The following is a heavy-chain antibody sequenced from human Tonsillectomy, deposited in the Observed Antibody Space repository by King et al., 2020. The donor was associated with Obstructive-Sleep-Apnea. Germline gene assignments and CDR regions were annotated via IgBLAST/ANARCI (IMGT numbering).Heavy chain of an antibody. CDR2: IYYSGNT. J-gene: IGHJ4*02. V-gene: IGHV4-39*07. D-gene: IGHD6-13*01. CDR1: GGSVSSTTHY. CDR3: ARVVAITADYNFDY. Sequence: QLQESGPGLVKPSETLSLRCTVSGGSVSSTTHYWGWIRQPPGKVLEWIGSIYYSGNTYYNPSLKSRITISVDTSKNQFSLNLSSLTAADTAMYYCARVVAITADYNFDYWGRGTLVTVSS.